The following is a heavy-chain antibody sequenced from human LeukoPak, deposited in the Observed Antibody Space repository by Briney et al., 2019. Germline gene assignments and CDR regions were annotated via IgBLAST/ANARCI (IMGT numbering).Heavy chain of an antibody. J-gene: IGHJ5*02. V-gene: IGHV4-38-2*01. D-gene: IGHD6-13*01. CDR3: ARAYHSSWYLNWFDP. Sequence: SETLSLTCAVSGYSISSGYYWGWIRQPPRKGLEWIGSIYHNGNTYYNPSLRSRVTISVDTSKNEFSLKLSSVTAADTAVYYCARAYHSSWYLNWFDPWGQGTLVTVSS. CDR2: IYHNGNT. CDR1: GYSISSGYY.